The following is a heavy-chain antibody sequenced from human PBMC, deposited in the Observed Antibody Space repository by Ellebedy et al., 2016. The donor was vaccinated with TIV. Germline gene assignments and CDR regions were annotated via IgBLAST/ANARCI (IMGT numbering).Heavy chain of an antibody. CDR1: GYSFTSYG. Sequence: ASVKVSCXASGYSFTSYGISWVRQAPGQGLEWMGWISAYNGDTNYAQKFQGRVTMTTDTSTGTAYMELRSLTSDDTAVYYCARAPFKGSSGWYNPTYYYYHMDVWGSGTTVTVSS. CDR2: ISAYNGDT. CDR3: ARAPFKGSSGWYNPTYYYYHMDV. V-gene: IGHV1-18*01. D-gene: IGHD6-19*01. J-gene: IGHJ6*03.